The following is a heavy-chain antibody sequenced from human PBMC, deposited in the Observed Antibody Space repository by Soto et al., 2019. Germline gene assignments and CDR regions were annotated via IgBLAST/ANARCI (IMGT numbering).Heavy chain of an antibody. Sequence: ASVKGSCNPSGYTFSNYGITWVRQAPVQPLEWLGWISLYSDGTNYAQKFQGRVSMTTDTSTTTAYMELRGLRSDDTAVYYCARVVPGAEAWFGPWGQGNLVTGSS. V-gene: IGHV1-18*01. CDR3: ARVVPGAEAWFGP. J-gene: IGHJ5*02. CDR2: ISLYSDGT. CDR1: GYTFSNYG. D-gene: IGHD2-2*01.